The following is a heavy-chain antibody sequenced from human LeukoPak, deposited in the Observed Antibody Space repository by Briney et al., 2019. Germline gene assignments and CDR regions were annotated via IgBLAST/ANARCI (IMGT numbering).Heavy chain of an antibody. Sequence: GASVKVSCKASGYTFTSYGISWVRQAPGQGLEWMGWISAYNGNTNYAQKLQGRVTMTTDTSTSTACMELRSLRSDDTAVYYCARRAEKSGSLFDYWGQGTLVTVSS. V-gene: IGHV1-18*01. J-gene: IGHJ4*02. D-gene: IGHD1-26*01. CDR3: ARRAEKSGSLFDY. CDR2: ISAYNGNT. CDR1: GYTFTSYG.